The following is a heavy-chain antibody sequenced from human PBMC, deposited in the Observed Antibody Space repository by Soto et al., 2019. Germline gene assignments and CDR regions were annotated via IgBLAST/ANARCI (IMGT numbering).Heavy chain of an antibody. J-gene: IGHJ4*02. CDR2: IGTAGDT. Sequence: GGSLRLSCAASGFTFSSYDMHWGRQATGKGLEWVSAIGTAGDTYYPGSVKGRFTISRENAKNSLYLQMNSLRAGDTAVYYCARSAYDSSGYYFDYWGQGTLITVCS. CDR1: GFTFSSYD. D-gene: IGHD3-22*01. CDR3: ARSAYDSSGYYFDY. V-gene: IGHV3-13*04.